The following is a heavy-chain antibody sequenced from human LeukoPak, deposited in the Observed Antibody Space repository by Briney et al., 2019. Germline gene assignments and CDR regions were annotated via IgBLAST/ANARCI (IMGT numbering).Heavy chain of an antibody. D-gene: IGHD1-14*01. CDR2: IKPDGSEK. V-gene: IGHV3-7*01. CDR1: GLTFSDYW. Sequence: PGGSLRLSCAVTGLTFSDYWMTWVRQARGEGLEWVASIKPDGSEKYYVDSVKGRFTISRDNAKNSLYLQMNSLRAEETAVYYCARGNRGLHYWGQGTLVTVSS. J-gene: IGHJ4*02. CDR3: ARGNRGLHY.